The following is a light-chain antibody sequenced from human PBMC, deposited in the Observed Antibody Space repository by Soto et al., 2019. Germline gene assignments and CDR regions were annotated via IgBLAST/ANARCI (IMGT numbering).Light chain of an antibody. J-gene: IGKJ3*01. V-gene: IGKV3-15*01. Sequence: DIVMTQSPATLSVSPGERATLSCRASLTVCNNLAWYQQKPGQAPRLLIYYASTRATGIPDRFSGSGSVKDFTLTISSVQSEDVAVYYCQQYNNWPPGATFGPGTRVDIK. CDR2: YAS. CDR3: QQYNNWPPGAT. CDR1: LTVCNN.